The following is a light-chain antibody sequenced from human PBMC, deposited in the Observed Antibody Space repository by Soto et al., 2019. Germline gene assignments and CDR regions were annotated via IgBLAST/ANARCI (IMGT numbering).Light chain of an antibody. CDR3: QHYNSYSEA. CDR1: QSISSY. J-gene: IGKJ1*01. Sequence: DIKMTQSPSSLSAAVGDRVTITCRASQSISSYVSWYQQKPGKAPKLLIYAASRLQSGVPSRFSGSGSGTEFTLTISSLQPDDFATYYCQHYNSYSEAFGQGTKVDIK. V-gene: IGKV1-5*01. CDR2: AAS.